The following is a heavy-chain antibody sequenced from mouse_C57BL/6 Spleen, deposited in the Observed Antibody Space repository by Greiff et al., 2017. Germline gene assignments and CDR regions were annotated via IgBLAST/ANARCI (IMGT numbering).Heavy chain of an antibody. Sequence: EVQLQQSGPELVKPGASVKISCKASGYTFTDYYMNWVKQSHGKSLEWIGDINPNNGGTSYNQKFKGKATLTVDKSSSTAYMELRSLTSEDSAVYYCARSPYDHYFDYWGQGTTLTVSS. CDR1: GYTFTDYY. CDR2: INPNNGGT. J-gene: IGHJ2*01. V-gene: IGHV1-26*01. D-gene: IGHD2-3*01. CDR3: ARSPYDHYFDY.